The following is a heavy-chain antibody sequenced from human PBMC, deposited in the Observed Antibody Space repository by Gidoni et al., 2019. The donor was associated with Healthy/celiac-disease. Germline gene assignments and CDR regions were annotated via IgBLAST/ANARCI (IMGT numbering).Heavy chain of an antibody. CDR3: TRDYCSSTSCYIGLDY. CDR1: GFTFGDYA. Sequence: EVQLVESGGGLVKPGRSLRLSCTASGFTFGDYAMSWFRQAPGKGLEWVGFIRSKAYGGTTEYAASVKGRFTIARDDSKSIAYLQMNSLKTEDTAVYYCTRDYCSSTSCYIGLDYWGQGTLVTVSS. V-gene: IGHV3-49*05. J-gene: IGHJ4*02. D-gene: IGHD2-2*02. CDR2: IRSKAYGGTT.